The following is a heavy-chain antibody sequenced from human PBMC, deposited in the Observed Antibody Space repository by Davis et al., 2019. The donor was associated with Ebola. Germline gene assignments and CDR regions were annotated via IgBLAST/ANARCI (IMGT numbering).Heavy chain of an antibody. Sequence: MPSETLSLTCTASGSSVTAYYWSWIRQPPGKGLEWIGYIYYSGSTNYNPSLKSRVTISVDTSKNQFSLKLSSVTAADTAVYYCARRWELLTYPFDYWGQGTLVTVSS. CDR2: IYYSGST. J-gene: IGHJ4*02. V-gene: IGHV4-59*02. CDR1: GSSVTAYY. CDR3: ARRWELLTYPFDY. D-gene: IGHD1-26*01.